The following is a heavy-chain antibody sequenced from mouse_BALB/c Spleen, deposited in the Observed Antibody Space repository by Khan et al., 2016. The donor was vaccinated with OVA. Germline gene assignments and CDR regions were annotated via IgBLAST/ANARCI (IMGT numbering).Heavy chain of an antibody. V-gene: IGHV6-6*02. D-gene: IGHD2-4*01. J-gene: IGHJ3*01. CDR1: GFTFSNYW. CDR2: IRLKSNNYAT. CDR3: TRRSTMITTAWFAY. Sequence: EVKLEESGGGLVQPGGSMKLSCVASGFTFSNYWMNWVRQSPEKGLEWVAEIRLKSNNYATHYAESVKGRFTISRDDSKSSVYLQMNNLRAEDTGIYYCTRRSTMITTAWFAYWGQGTLVPVSA.